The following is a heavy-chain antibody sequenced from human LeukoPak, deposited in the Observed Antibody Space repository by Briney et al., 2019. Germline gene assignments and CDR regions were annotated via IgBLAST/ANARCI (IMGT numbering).Heavy chain of an antibody. CDR1: GFTFSSYG. V-gene: IGHV3-30*18. J-gene: IGHJ4*02. CDR3: AKGRIAAAGILDY. CDR2: ISYDGSNK. Sequence: GGSLRLSCAASGFTFSSYGMHWVRQAPGKGLEWVAVISYDGSNKYYADSVKGRFTISRDNSKNTLYLQMNSLRAEDTAVYYCAKGRIAAAGILDYWAREPWSPSPQ. D-gene: IGHD6-13*01.